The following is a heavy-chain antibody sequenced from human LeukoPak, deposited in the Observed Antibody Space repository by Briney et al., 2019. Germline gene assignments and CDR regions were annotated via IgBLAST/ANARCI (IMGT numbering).Heavy chain of an antibody. Sequence: PGASLRLSCAASGFTFSNYVMHWVRQAPGKGLDWVALIWSDGSNKYYADSVKGRFTISRDNSKNTLYLQMNSLRAEDTSVYFCARDGGYTYGHPLDYWGQGTLVTVSS. CDR3: ARDGGYTYGHPLDY. CDR1: GFTFSNYV. CDR2: IWSDGSNK. V-gene: IGHV3-33*01. D-gene: IGHD5-18*01. J-gene: IGHJ4*02.